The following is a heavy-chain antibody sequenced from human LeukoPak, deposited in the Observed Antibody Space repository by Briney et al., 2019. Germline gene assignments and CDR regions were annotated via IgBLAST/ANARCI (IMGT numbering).Heavy chain of an antibody. J-gene: IGHJ4*02. Sequence: PGGSLRLSCAASGFTFSSYEMNWVRQAPGKGLEWVSYISSSGSTIYYADSVKGRFTISRDSAKNSLYLQMNSLRAEDTAVYYCAPPPSATPFLFDYWGQGTLVTVSS. CDR2: ISSSGSTI. CDR1: GFTFSSYE. D-gene: IGHD2-15*01. CDR3: APPPSATPFLFDY. V-gene: IGHV3-48*03.